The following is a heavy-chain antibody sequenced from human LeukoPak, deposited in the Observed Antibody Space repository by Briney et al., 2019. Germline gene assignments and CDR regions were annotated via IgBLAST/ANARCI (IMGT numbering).Heavy chain of an antibody. J-gene: IGHJ4*02. CDR2: ISGSGGST. D-gene: IGHD6-6*01. CDR3: AKGTYTTSSLWFDY. CDR1: GFTFSSYV. Sequence: GGSLRLSCAASGFTFSSYVMSWVRQAPGKGLEWVSAISGSGGSTYYADSVKGQFTISRDNSKNTLYLQMNNLRAEDTAVYYCAKGTYTTSSLWFDYWGQGTLVTVSS. V-gene: IGHV3-23*01.